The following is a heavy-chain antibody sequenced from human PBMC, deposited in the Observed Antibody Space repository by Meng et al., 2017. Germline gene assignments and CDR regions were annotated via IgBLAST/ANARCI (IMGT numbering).Heavy chain of an antibody. J-gene: IGHJ4*02. CDR2: TYYRSKWYN. D-gene: IGHD6-19*01. Sequence: SETLSLTCAISGDSVSSNSATWNWIRQSPSRGLEWLGRTYYRSKWYNDYAVSVKSRVTINPDTSKNHFSLHLNSVTPEDTAVYYCVRAARGAVAGGFDYWGQGTLVTVSS. CDR3: VRAARGAVAGGFDY. V-gene: IGHV6-1*01. CDR1: GDSVSSNSAT.